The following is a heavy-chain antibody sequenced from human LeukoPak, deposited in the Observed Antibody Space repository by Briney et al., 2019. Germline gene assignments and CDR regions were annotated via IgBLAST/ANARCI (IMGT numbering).Heavy chain of an antibody. J-gene: IGHJ6*03. Sequence: PSETLSLTCTVSGGSISSGSYYWSWIRQPPGKGLEWIGRIYTSGSTNYNPSLKSRVTISVDRSKNQFSLKLSSVTAADTAVYYCARLGGYYDILTGYSYYYTDVWGKGTTVTVSS. CDR3: ARLGGYYDILTGYSYYYTDV. CDR1: GGSISSGSYY. V-gene: IGHV4-61*02. D-gene: IGHD3-9*01. CDR2: IYTSGST.